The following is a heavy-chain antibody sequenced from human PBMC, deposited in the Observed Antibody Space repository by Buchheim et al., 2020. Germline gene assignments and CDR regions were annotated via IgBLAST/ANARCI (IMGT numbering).Heavy chain of an antibody. CDR1: GYTFTSYY. Sequence: QVQLVQSGAEVKKPGASVKVSCKASGYTFTSYYMHWVRQAPGQGLEWMGIINPSGGSTSYAQKFQGRVTMTRDTSISTAYMELSRLRSDDTAVYYCALIGNMTTVTTGYYYGMDVWGQGTT. D-gene: IGHD4-17*01. V-gene: IGHV1-46*01. J-gene: IGHJ6*02. CDR3: ALIGNMTTVTTGYYYGMDV. CDR2: INPSGGST.